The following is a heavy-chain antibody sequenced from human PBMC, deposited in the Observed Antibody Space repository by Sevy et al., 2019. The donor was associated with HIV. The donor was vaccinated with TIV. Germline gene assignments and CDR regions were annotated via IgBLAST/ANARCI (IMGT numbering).Heavy chain of an antibody. CDR2: IWYDGSNK. D-gene: IGHD3-3*01. CDR1: GFTFSSYG. Sequence: GGSLRLSCAASGFTFSSYGMHWVRQAPGKGLEWVAVIWYDGSNKYYADSVKGRFTISRDNSKNTLYLQMNSLRAEDTAVYYCARAASPLRFPEYYAMDVWGQGTTVTVSS. V-gene: IGHV3-33*01. J-gene: IGHJ6*02. CDR3: ARAASPLRFPEYYAMDV.